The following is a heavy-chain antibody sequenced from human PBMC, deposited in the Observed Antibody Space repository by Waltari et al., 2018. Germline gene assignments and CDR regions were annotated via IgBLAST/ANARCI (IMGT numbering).Heavy chain of an antibody. V-gene: IGHV4-59*11. CDR3: ARGSGSGSYSYYYYGMDV. J-gene: IGHJ6*02. D-gene: IGHD3-10*01. Sequence: QVQLQESGPGLVKPSETLSLTCTVSGGSISSHYWSWIRQPPGKGLEWIGYIYYSGSTNYNPALKSRVTISVDTSKNQCSLKLSSVTAADTAVYYCARGSGSGSYSYYYYGMDVWGQGTTVTVSS. CDR2: IYYSGST. CDR1: GGSISSHY.